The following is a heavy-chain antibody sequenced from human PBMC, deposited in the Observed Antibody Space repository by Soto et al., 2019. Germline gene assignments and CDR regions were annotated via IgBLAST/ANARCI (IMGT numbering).Heavy chain of an antibody. V-gene: IGHV1-69*08. J-gene: IGHJ6*02. CDR2: IITVLGTT. CDR3: ARRRYCGYDCYHKHYYGMDV. CDR1: GDTFSSYA. Sequence: QVQLVQSGAELKKTGSSVKVSCRASGDTFSSYAVNWVRQAPGRGLEWMGRIITVLGTTDYAQNFKGRLTITAEKSTKTFYIELSSLRSEDTAVYYCARRRYCGYDCYHKHYYGMDVWGQGTTVTVAS. D-gene: IGHD2-21*01.